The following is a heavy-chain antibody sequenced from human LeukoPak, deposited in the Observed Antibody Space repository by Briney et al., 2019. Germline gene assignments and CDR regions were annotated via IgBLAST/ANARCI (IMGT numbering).Heavy chain of an antibody. CDR2: IIPIFGTA. V-gene: IGHV1-69*13. Sequence: ASVKVSCKASEGTFSSYAISWVRQAPGQGLEWMGGIIPIFGTANYAQKFQGRVTITADESTSTAYMELSSLRSEDTAVYYCASKEDRCGGDCYYYYGMDVWGQGTTVTVSS. CDR3: ASKEDRCGGDCYYYYGMDV. D-gene: IGHD2-21*02. CDR1: EGTFSSYA. J-gene: IGHJ6*02.